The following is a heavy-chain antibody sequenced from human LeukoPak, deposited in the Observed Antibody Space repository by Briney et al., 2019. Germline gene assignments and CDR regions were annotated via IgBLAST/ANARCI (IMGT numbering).Heavy chain of an antibody. J-gene: IGHJ4*02. Sequence: GSLRLSCAASGFTFSSYSMNWVRQAPGKGLEWIGSIYYSGSSYYNPSLKSRVTISVDTSKNQFSLKLSSVTAADTAVYYCASVPTQWLAIDYWGQGTLVTVSS. CDR2: IYYSGSS. D-gene: IGHD6-19*01. CDR1: GFTFSSYSMN. V-gene: IGHV4-59*05. CDR3: ASVPTQWLAIDY.